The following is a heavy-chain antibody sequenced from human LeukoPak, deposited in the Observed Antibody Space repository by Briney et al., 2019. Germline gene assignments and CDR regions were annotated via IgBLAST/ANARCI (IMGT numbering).Heavy chain of an antibody. D-gene: IGHD4-17*01. V-gene: IGHV3-30*03. CDR1: GFTFGVFG. CDR2: ISYDGSNK. J-gene: IGHJ4*02. Sequence: PGGSLRLSCTATGFTFGVFGMAWVRQAPGKGLEWVAVISYDGSNKYYADSVKGRFTISRDNSKNTLYLQMNSLRVEDTAVYYCASRHFDFGYYWGQGTLVTVSS. CDR3: ASRHFDFGYY.